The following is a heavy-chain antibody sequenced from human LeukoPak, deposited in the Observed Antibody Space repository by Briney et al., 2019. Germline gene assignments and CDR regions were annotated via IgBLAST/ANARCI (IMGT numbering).Heavy chain of an antibody. CDR2: ISYDGSNK. Sequence: GGSLRLSRAASGFTFSSYAMHWVRQAPGKGLEWVAVISYDGSNKYYADSVKGRFTISRDNSKNTLYLQMNSLRAEDTAVYYCARSYYGSGNFAQLDYWGQGTLVIVSS. V-gene: IGHV3-30-3*01. CDR1: GFTFSSYA. D-gene: IGHD3-10*01. CDR3: ARSYYGSGNFAQLDY. J-gene: IGHJ4*02.